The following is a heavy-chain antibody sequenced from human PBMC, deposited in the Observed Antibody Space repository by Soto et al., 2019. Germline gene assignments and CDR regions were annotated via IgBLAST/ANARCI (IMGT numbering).Heavy chain of an antibody. J-gene: IGHJ6*02. CDR2: ISAYNGNT. CDR1: GYTFTSYG. D-gene: IGHD5-18*01. CDR3: ARVKYSYGYIYIFYYYGMDV. Sequence: GASVKVSCKASGYTFTSYGISWVRQAPGQGLEWMGWISAYNGNTNYAQKLQGRVTMTTDTSTSTAYMELRSLRSDDTAVYYCARVKYSYGYIYIFYYYGMDVWGQGTTVTV. V-gene: IGHV1-18*01.